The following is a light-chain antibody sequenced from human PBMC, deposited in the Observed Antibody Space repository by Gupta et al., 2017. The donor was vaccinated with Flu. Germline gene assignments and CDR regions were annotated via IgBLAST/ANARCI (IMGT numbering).Light chain of an antibody. V-gene: IGKV2-28*01. CDR1: QSLLHSNGYNY. CDR2: LGS. J-gene: IGKJ2*03. Sequence: DIVMTQSLLSLRVTPGEPASISCRSSQSLLHSNGYNYLDWYLQKPGQSPQLLIYLGSNRVSGVPDRFSGSGSGTDFTLKISRVEAEDVGVYYCRQALQTPYSFGQGTKLEIK. CDR3: RQALQTPYS.